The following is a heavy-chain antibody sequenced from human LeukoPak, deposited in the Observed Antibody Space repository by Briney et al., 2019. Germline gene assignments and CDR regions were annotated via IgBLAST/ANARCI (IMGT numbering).Heavy chain of an antibody. CDR1: GGSFSGYY. V-gene: IGHV4-34*01. J-gene: IGHJ4*02. Sequence: SETLSLTCAVYGGSFSGYYWSWIRQPPGKGLERIGEINHSGSTNYNPSLKSRVTISVDTSKNQFSLKLSSVTAADTAVYYCARHSTMVRGAKDYFDYWGQGTLVTVSS. D-gene: IGHD3-10*01. CDR3: ARHSTMVRGAKDYFDY. CDR2: INHSGST.